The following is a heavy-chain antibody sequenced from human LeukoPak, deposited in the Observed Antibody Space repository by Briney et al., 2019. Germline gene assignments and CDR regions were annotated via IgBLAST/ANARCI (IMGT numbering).Heavy chain of an antibody. CDR3: ARDYHELPAAIPAWFDP. V-gene: IGHV4-39*07. CDR1: GGSISSSSYY. CDR2: IYYSGST. Sequence: SETLSLTCTVSGGSISSSSYYWGWIRQPPGKGLEWIGSIYYSGSTYYNPSLKSRVTISVDTSKNQFSLKLSSVTAADTAVYYCARDYHELPAAIPAWFDPWGQGTLVTVSS. D-gene: IGHD2-2*01. J-gene: IGHJ5*02.